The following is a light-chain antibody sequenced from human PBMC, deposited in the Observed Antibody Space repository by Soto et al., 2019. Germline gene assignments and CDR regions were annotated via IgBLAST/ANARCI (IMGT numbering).Light chain of an antibody. Sequence: QSALTQPASVSGSPGQSITISCTGTSSDVGGYNLVSWYQQHPGKAPKLMIFEGSQRPSGVSDRFSGSKSGNTASLTVSELQAEDEADYYCASYAGSQNYVFGTGTKVTVL. V-gene: IGLV2-14*02. CDR1: SSDVGGYNL. CDR2: EGS. J-gene: IGLJ1*01. CDR3: ASYAGSQNYV.